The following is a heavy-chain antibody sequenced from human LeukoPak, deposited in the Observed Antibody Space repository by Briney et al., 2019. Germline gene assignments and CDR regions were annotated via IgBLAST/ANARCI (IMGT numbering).Heavy chain of an antibody. CDR2: ISAYNGNT. D-gene: IGHD3-10*01. CDR1: GYTXXXYG. J-gene: IGHJ4*02. V-gene: IGHV1-18*01. CDR3: ASESLWFGSYVY. Sequence: GYTXXXYGIXWVRQAPGQGLEWMGWISAYNGNTNYAQKLQGRVTMTTDTSTSTAYMELRGLRSDDTAVYYCASESLWFGSYVYWGQGTLVTVSS.